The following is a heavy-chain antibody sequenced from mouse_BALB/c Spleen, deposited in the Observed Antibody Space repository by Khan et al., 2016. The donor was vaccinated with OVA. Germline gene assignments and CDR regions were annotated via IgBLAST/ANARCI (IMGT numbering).Heavy chain of an antibody. CDR2: LDPENGHT. J-gene: IGHJ3*01. Sequence: EVQLQESGAELVRPGALVKLSCKASGFNIKDYYIHWVKQRPEQGLEWIGCLDPENGHTIYDPKFQGKASITPDTSSNTAYLQLSSLTSADTAVYYCAGSGYEAWFPDWGQGTLVTVSA. CDR3: AGSGYEAWFPD. V-gene: IGHV14-1*02. CDR1: GFNIKDYY. D-gene: IGHD3-1*01.